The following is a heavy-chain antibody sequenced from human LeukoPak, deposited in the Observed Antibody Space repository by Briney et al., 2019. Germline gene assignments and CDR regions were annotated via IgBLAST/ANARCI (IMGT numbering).Heavy chain of an antibody. CDR2: IIPILGIA. V-gene: IGHV1-69*04. CDR1: GGTFSSYA. CDR3: AGGSGSSWFDP. J-gene: IGHJ5*02. D-gene: IGHD6-13*01. Sequence: SVKVSCKASGGTFSSYAISWVRQAPGQGLEWMGRIIPILGIANYAQKFQGRVTITADKSTSTAYMELSSLRSEDTAVYYCAGGSGSSWFDPWGQGTLVTVSS.